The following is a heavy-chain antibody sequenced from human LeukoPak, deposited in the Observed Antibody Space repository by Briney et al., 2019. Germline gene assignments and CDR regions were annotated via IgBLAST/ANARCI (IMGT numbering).Heavy chain of an antibody. V-gene: IGHV3-21*04. Sequence: GGSLRLSCAASGFTFSYYSMNWVRQAPGKGLEWVSSISAGPSIIYYADSVKGRFAISRDNAKNTLYLQMDSLTAEDTALYYCARVGYSSAWYFFNFWGQGTLVTVSS. CDR3: ARVGYSSAWYFFNF. CDR2: ISAGPSII. CDR1: GFTFSYYS. D-gene: IGHD6-13*01. J-gene: IGHJ4*02.